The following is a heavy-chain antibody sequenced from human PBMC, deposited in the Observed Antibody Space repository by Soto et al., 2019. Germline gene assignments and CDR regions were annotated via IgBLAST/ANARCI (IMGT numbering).Heavy chain of an antibody. D-gene: IGHD6-13*01. Sequence: QVQLQESGPGLVKPSETLSLTCTVSGGSISTYYWHWVRQPPGKGLEWIGYIYYSGSTNYNPSLKSRVIISVDPSKNQFSLRLSSVTAADTAMYYCVKGGDIVAAGADYYYGLHVWGQGTTVTVSS. CDR3: VKGGDIVAAGADYYYGLHV. CDR1: GGSISTYY. J-gene: IGHJ6*02. CDR2: IYYSGST. V-gene: IGHV4-59*01.